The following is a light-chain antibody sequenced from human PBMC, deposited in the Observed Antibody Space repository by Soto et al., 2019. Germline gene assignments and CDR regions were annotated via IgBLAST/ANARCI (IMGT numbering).Light chain of an antibody. CDR3: CSYAGSSTYV. J-gene: IGLJ1*01. CDR1: SSDFGSYNL. Sequence: SVLTQPASVSGSPGQSITISCTGTSSDFGSYNLVSWYQQHPGKAPKLMIYEDSKRPSGVSNRFSGSKSGNTASLTISGLQAEDDADYYCCSYAGSSTYVFGTGTKLTVL. V-gene: IGLV2-23*01. CDR2: EDS.